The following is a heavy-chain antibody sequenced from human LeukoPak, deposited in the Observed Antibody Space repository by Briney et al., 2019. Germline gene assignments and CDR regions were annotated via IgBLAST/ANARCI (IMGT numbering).Heavy chain of an antibody. V-gene: IGHV1-69*04. D-gene: IGHD3-10*01. J-gene: IGHJ6*02. CDR2: IIPIFGIV. CDR3: ARDQKVRYGMDV. CDR1: GGTFSSYA. Sequence: SVKVSCKASGGTFSSYAISWVRQAPGQGLEWMGRIIPIFGIVNYAQKFQGRVTITADKSTSTAYMELSSLRSEDTAVYYCARDQKVRYGMDVWGQGTTVTVSS.